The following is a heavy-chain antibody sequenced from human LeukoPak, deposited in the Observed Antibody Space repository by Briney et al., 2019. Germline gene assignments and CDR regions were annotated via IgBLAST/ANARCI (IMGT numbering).Heavy chain of an antibody. CDR3: ALEGLMTFDAFDI. CDR1: GGFISSSSYY. Sequence: SETLSLTCTVSGGFISSSSYYWGWIRQPPGKGLEWIGSIYYSGSTYYNPSLKSRVTISVDTSKNQFSLKLSSVTAADTAVYYCALEGLMTFDAFDIWGQGTMVTVSS. CDR2: IYYSGST. D-gene: IGHD3-16*01. V-gene: IGHV4-39*07. J-gene: IGHJ3*02.